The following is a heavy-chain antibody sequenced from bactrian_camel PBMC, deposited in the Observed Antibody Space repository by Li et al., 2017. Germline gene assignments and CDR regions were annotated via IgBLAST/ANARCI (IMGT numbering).Heavy chain of an antibody. CDR1: GYTFGTYC. V-gene: IGHV3S1*01. J-gene: IGHJ4*01. CDR2: FDSDGST. CDR3: ATDPRSWKGIEY. D-gene: IGHD1*01. Sequence: VQLVESGGGSVQAGGSLRLSCAASGYTFGTYCMGWFRQDPVKEREGVAAFDSDGSTTYADAVKGRFTISRDNAKNTLYLQMNSLKTEDTAVYFCATDPRSWKGIEYWGQGTQVTVS.